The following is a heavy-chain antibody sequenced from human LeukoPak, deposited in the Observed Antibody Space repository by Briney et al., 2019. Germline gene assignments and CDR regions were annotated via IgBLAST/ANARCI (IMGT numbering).Heavy chain of an antibody. D-gene: IGHD2-2*01. V-gene: IGHV4-34*01. Sequence: PSETLSLTCAVYGGSFSGYYWSWIRQPPGKGLEWIGEINHSGSTNYNPSLKSRFTISVDTSKNQFSLKLSSVTAADTAVYYCASRPYCSSTSCRDYWGQGTLVTVSS. CDR3: ASRPYCSSTSCRDY. CDR1: GGSFSGYY. J-gene: IGHJ4*02. CDR2: INHSGST.